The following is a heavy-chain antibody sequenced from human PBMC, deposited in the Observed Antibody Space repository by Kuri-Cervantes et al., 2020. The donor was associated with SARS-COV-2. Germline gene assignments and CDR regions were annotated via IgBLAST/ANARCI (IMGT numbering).Heavy chain of an antibody. D-gene: IGHD3-22*01. J-gene: IGHJ6*03. CDR2: IFSNDEK. CDR1: GFTLSNARMG. V-gene: IGHV2-26*01. CDR3: ARIGGSWGSGYYYGHHYYYMDV. Sequence: SGPTLVKPTETLTLTCTVPGFTLSNARMGVSWIRQPPGKALEWLAHIFSNDEKSYSTSLKSRLTISKDTSKSQVVLTMTNMDPVDTATYYCARIGGSWGSGYYYGHHYYYMDVWGKGTTVTVSS.